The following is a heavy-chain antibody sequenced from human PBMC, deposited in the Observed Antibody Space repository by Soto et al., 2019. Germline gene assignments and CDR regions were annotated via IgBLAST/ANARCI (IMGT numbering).Heavy chain of an antibody. CDR2: MNPNSGNT. CDR1: GYTFTSYD. V-gene: IGHV1-8*01. Sequence: ASVKVSCKASGYTFTSYDINWVRQATGQGLEWMGWMNPNSGNTGYAQKFQGRVTMTRNTSISTAYMELSSLRSEDTAVYYCARGYDFWSGYWPNQYYYYGMDVWGQGTTVTVSS. CDR3: ARGYDFWSGYWPNQYYYYGMDV. D-gene: IGHD3-3*01. J-gene: IGHJ6*02.